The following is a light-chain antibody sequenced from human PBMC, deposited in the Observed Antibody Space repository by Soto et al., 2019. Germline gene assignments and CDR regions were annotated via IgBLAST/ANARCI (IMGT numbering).Light chain of an antibody. CDR1: KLGDKY. CDR3: QVWDSSTAWV. Sequence: SYELTQPPSVSVSPGLTATITCSGDKLGDKYACWYQQKPGQSPVLVIYQDTKRPSGIPERFSGSNSGNTATLTISGTQAMDEADYYCQVWDSSTAWVFGGGTKLSVL. V-gene: IGLV3-1*01. J-gene: IGLJ2*01. CDR2: QDT.